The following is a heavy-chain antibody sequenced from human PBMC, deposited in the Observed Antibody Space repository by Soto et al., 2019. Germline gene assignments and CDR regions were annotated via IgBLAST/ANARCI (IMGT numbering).Heavy chain of an antibody. Sequence: EVQLLNSGGGLVQPGGSLRLSCAASGLTFSNYDMNWVRQAPGKGLEWVSAISGRGSSTYYADSVKGRFTISRDDSKNTAYLQMNSLRAEDTAVYYCAKGSIVAGAIRYDLDYWGQGTLVTVSS. CDR1: GLTFSNYD. J-gene: IGHJ4*02. V-gene: IGHV3-23*01. CDR3: AKGSIVAGAIRYDLDY. D-gene: IGHD2-2*01. CDR2: ISGRGSST.